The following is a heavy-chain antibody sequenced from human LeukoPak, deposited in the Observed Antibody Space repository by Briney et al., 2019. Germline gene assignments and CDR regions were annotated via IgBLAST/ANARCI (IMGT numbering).Heavy chain of an antibody. V-gene: IGHV3-48*03. CDR2: IGSSGDTT. CDR1: GFTFSHYE. CDR3: ARGGNWFDP. Sequence: GGSLRLSCASAGFTFSHYEINWVRQAPGQGLEWISYIGSSGDTTYYADSVKGRFTISRDSAKRSLHLEMNSLRVEDTGVYYCARGGNWFDPWGQGTRVTVSS. J-gene: IGHJ5*02.